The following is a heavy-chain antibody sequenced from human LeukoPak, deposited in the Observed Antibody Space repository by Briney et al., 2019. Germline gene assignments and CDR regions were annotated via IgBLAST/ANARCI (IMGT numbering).Heavy chain of an antibody. J-gene: IGHJ6*02. CDR2: IKQDGSEK. Sequence: SGGSLRLSCAASGFTFSSYWMSWVRQAPGKGLEWAANIKQDGSEKYYVDSVKGRFTISRDNAKNSLYLRMNSLRAEDTAVYYCARETGSVLRFLEWLSPDYYYGMDVWGQGTTVTVSS. CDR1: GFTFSSYW. D-gene: IGHD3-3*01. CDR3: ARETGSVLRFLEWLSPDYYYGMDV. V-gene: IGHV3-7*01.